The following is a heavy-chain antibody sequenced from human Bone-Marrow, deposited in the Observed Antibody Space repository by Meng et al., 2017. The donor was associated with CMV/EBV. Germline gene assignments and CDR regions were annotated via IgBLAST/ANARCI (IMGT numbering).Heavy chain of an antibody. CDR3: ARDRGLGYCSSTSCPNNWFDP. J-gene: IGHJ5*02. Sequence: YAISWVRQDPGQGLEWMGGIIPILGIANYAQKFQGRVTITADKSTRTAYMELSSLRSEDTAVYYCARDRGLGYCSSTSCPNNWFDPWGQGTLVTVSS. D-gene: IGHD2-2*01. V-gene: IGHV1-69*10. CDR1: YA. CDR2: IIPILGIA.